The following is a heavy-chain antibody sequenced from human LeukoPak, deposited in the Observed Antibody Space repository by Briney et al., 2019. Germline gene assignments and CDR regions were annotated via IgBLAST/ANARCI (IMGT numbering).Heavy chain of an antibody. J-gene: IGHJ4*02. CDR3: AKDSDYGSGSYYNGY. V-gene: IGHV3-30*18. CDR2: ISYDGSNK. Sequence: GGSLRLSCAASGFTFSSYGMHWVRQAPGKGLEWVAVISYDGSNKYYADSVKGRFTISRDNSKNTLYLQMNSLRAEDTAVYYCAKDSDYGSGSYYNGYWGQGTLVTVSS. CDR1: GFTFSSYG. D-gene: IGHD3-10*01.